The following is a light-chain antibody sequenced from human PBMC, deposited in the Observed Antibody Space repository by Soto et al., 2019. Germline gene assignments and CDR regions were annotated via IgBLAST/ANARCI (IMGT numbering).Light chain of an antibody. CDR3: TSYTSSSTYV. CDR1: SSDVGGDNY. J-gene: IGLJ1*01. Sequence: QSALTQPASVSGSPGQSITISCIGTSSDVGGDNYVSWYQQHPGRAPKLMIYEVSNRPSGVSNRFSGSKSGTTASLTISGLQTEDEAEYYCTSYTSSSTYVFGTGTKLTVL. CDR2: EVS. V-gene: IGLV2-14*01.